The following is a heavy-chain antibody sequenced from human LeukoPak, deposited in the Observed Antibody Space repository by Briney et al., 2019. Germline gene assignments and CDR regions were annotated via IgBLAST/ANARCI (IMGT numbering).Heavy chain of an antibody. CDR3: ARHSSSGWFPIDY. D-gene: IGHD6-19*01. J-gene: IGHJ4*02. Sequence: SQSLSLTRIVSSGFQRIYYWSWIRHPPRRGREWVAYINYNGSTNYNSSLKSPATISINTSNNQFTRKLSAVTAADTAVYYWARHSSSGWFPIDYWGQGTLVTVSS. V-gene: IGHV4-59*08. CDR1: SGFQRIYY. CDR2: INYNGST.